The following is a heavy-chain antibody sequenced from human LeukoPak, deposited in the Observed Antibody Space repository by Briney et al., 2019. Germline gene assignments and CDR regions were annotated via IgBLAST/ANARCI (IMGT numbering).Heavy chain of an antibody. V-gene: IGHV4-4*07. CDR1: GDSISSYY. Sequence: SETLSLTCNVSGDSISSYYWSWIRQPAGKGLEWIGRIYTSGSTNYNPSLRSRVTMSVDTSKNQFSLQLSSVTAADTAVYYCARGNYYYGSVSYYPFDYWGQGTLVTVSS. CDR3: ARGNYYYGSVSYYPFDY. D-gene: IGHD3-10*01. CDR2: IYTSGST. J-gene: IGHJ4*02.